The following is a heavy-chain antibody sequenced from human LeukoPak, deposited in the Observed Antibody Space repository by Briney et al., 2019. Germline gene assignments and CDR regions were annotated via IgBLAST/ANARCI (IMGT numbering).Heavy chain of an antibody. D-gene: IGHD3-10*01. CDR2: IYSGDSGT. Sequence: GESLQISCKGSGYFFTSYWIGWVRQLPGKSLEWMGIIYSGDSGTRYSPSFQGHVTISSDNSTSTAFLQWSSLKTSDTAVDYCARAAPYYGSASPVGASYYLDCWSQGTLVTVYS. V-gene: IGHV5-51*01. CDR3: ARAAPYYGSASPVGASYYLDC. CDR1: GYFFTSYW. J-gene: IGHJ4*02.